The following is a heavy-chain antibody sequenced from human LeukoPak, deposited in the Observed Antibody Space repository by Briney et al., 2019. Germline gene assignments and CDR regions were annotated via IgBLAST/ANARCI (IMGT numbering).Heavy chain of an antibody. V-gene: IGHV1-8*01. CDR3: CTYYDFWSGSDGMDV. D-gene: IGHD3-3*01. Sequence: GASVKVSCKASGYTFTSYDINWVRQATGQGLEWMGWMNPNSGNTGYAQKFQGRVTMTRNTSISTAYMELSSLRSGDTAVYYCCTYYDFWSGSDGMDVWGQGTTVTVSS. CDR2: MNPNSGNT. CDR1: GYTFTSYD. J-gene: IGHJ6*02.